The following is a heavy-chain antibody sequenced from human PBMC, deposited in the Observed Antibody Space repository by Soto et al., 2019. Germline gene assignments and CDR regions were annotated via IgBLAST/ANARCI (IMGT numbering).Heavy chain of an antibody. Sequence: GGSLRLSCAAFGFESSSSSMNWVRQAPGRGLESVAYISDRGSTTLYADSVKGRFTVSRDTAKNSLYLQMSGLRDEDRAVYYCERYYYDSSGYDGMDVWGQGTTVTVSS. CDR2: ISDRGSTT. CDR1: GFESSSSS. V-gene: IGHV3-48*02. CDR3: ERYYYDSSGYDGMDV. J-gene: IGHJ6*02. D-gene: IGHD3-22*01.